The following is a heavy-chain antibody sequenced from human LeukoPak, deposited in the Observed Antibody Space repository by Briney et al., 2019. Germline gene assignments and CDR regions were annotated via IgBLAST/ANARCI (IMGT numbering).Heavy chain of an antibody. CDR1: GFDFKTYE. V-gene: IGHV3-48*03. D-gene: IGHD3-10*01. Sequence: GGSLRLSCAASGFDFKTYEMNWVRQAPGKGLEWISYISGRNIINYADSVKGRFTISRDNTKNSLYLQMNSLRAEDTAVYYCASELWLGESNALDTWGQGTVVTVSS. CDR2: ISGRNII. CDR3: ASELWLGESNALDT. J-gene: IGHJ3*02.